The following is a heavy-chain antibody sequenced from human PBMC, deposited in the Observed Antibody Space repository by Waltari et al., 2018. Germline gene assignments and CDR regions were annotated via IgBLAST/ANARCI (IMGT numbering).Heavy chain of an antibody. CDR1: GFTFSSYA. J-gene: IGHJ4*02. CDR3: AKLPTMVRGVILRFDY. CDR2: IRGSGGGT. D-gene: IGHD3-10*01. V-gene: IGHV3-23*01. Sequence: EVQLLESGGGLVQPGGSLRLSCAASGFTFSSYAMSWVRQAPGRGLEGVSAIRGSGGGTYYADSVKGRFTISRDNSKNTLYLQMNSLRAEDTAVYYCAKLPTMVRGVILRFDYWGQGTLVTVSS.